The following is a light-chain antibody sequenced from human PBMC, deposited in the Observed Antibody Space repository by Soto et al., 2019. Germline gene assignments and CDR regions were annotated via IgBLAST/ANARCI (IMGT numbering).Light chain of an antibody. CDR1: QSVSSY. J-gene: IGKJ2*01. CDR3: QQRSNWPPMYT. Sequence: EIVLPQSPATLSLSPGERGTLSCRASQSVSSYLAWYQQKPGQAPRLLIYDASNRATGIPARFSGSGSGTDFTLTISSLEPEDFAVYYCQQRSNWPPMYTFGQGTKVDIK. V-gene: IGKV3-11*01. CDR2: DAS.